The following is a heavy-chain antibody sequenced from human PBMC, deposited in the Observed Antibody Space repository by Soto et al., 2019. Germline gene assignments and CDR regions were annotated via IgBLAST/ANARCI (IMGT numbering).Heavy chain of an antibody. Sequence: HVQLQRWGEGLLKPSETLSLTCAVYGGSFSGYYWSWIRQPPGKGLEWIGEINHSGSTNYNPSLKSRVTISVDTSKNQFSLKLSSVTAADTAVYYCARLMGAVAGTYYYYYGMDVWGQGTTVTVSS. CDR2: INHSGST. V-gene: IGHV4-34*01. J-gene: IGHJ6*02. CDR1: GGSFSGYY. D-gene: IGHD6-19*01. CDR3: ARLMGAVAGTYYYYYGMDV.